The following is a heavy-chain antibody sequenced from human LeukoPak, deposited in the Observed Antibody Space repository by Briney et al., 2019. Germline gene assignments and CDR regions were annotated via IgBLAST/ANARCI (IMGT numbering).Heavy chain of an antibody. Sequence: GGSLRLSCAASGFTFSSYSMNRVRQAPGKGLEWVSSISSSSSYIYYADSVKGRFTISRDNAKNSLYLQMNSLRAEDTAVYYCAKDRPRGVIIGPLDYWGQGTLVTVSS. J-gene: IGHJ4*02. V-gene: IGHV3-21*04. D-gene: IGHD3-10*01. CDR2: ISSSSSYI. CDR1: GFTFSSYS. CDR3: AKDRPRGVIIGPLDY.